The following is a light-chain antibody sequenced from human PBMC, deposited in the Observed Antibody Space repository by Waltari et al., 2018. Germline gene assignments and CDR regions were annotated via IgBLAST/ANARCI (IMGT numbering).Light chain of an antibody. J-gene: IGKJ4*01. CDR3: QQYGSSPPLT. Sequence: EIVLTQSPGPLSLYPGQRATLSCRASQSVSSSYLAWYQQTPGQAPRLLIYGASSRATGIPDRFSGSGSGTDFTLTISRLEPEDFAVYYCQQYGSSPPLTFGGGTKVEIK. CDR1: QSVSSSY. CDR2: GAS. V-gene: IGKV3-20*01.